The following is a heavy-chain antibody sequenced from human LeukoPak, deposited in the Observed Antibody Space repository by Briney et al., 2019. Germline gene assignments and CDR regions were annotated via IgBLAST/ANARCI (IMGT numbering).Heavy chain of an antibody. CDR2: ISHDGVDK. CDR1: GFTFDTYG. CDR3: AKGGYCSATRCYVGKGMDD. D-gene: IGHD2-2*01. J-gene: IGHJ4*02. Sequence: GRSLRLSCAASGFTFDTYGMHWVRQAPGKGLEWVADISHDGVDKYYADSVKGRFTISRDNSKNTVSLQVNSLRAEDTAAYYCAKGGYCSATRCYVGKGMDDWGQGTLVTVSS. V-gene: IGHV3-30*18.